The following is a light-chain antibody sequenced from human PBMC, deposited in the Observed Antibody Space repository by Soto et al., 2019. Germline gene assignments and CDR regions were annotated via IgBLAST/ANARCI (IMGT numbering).Light chain of an antibody. CDR3: SSYSSTSTLGVV. J-gene: IGLJ2*01. CDR1: SSDVGGYNY. Sequence: QSALTQPASVSGSPGQSITISCTGSSSDVGGYNYVSWYQHHPGKAPKLMIYDVTNRPSGVSNRFSGSKSGNTASLTISGLQAEDEASYYCSSYSSTSTLGVVFGGGTKLTVL. CDR2: DVT. V-gene: IGLV2-14*03.